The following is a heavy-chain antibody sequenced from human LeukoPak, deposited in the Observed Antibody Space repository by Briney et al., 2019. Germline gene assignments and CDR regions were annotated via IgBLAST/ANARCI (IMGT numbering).Heavy chain of an antibody. CDR3: ARSRSYNSRSFYEFDS. Sequence: SETLSLTCTVSGGSIRNDYWSWIRQSPGKGLEWIGYIYDDGSTNYKPSLTSRVSISLDTSKNQFSLKLSSVTAADTAVYYCARSRSYNSRSFYEFDSWGQGTLVTVSS. D-gene: IGHD2/OR15-2a*01. CDR1: GGSIRNDY. V-gene: IGHV4-59*01. J-gene: IGHJ4*02. CDR2: IYDDGST.